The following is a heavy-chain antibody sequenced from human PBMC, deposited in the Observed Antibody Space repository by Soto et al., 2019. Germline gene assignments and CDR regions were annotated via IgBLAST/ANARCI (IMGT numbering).Heavy chain of an antibody. CDR3: ARDGPGITGTTVDYYYGMDV. CDR1: GFTFSSYE. V-gene: IGHV3-48*03. Sequence: EVQLVESGGGLVQPGGSLRLSCAASGFTFSSYEMNWVRQAPGKGLEWVSYISSSGSTIYYADSVKGRFTISRDNAKNSLYLQMNSLRAEDTAVYYCARDGPGITGTTVDYYYGMDVWGQGTTVTVSS. D-gene: IGHD1-7*01. CDR2: ISSSGSTI. J-gene: IGHJ6*02.